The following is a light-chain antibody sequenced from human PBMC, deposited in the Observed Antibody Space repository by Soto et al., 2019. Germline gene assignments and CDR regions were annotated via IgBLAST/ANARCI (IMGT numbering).Light chain of an antibody. Sequence: DLQMTQSPSTLSASVGDRVTITCRASQSISSWLAWYQQKPGKAPKLLIYKASSLESGVPSRFSGSGSGTEFTLTISSLQPDDFATYYCQQYNSYPWAFGPGTKVEIK. CDR3: QQYNSYPWA. J-gene: IGKJ1*01. CDR1: QSISSW. CDR2: KAS. V-gene: IGKV1-5*03.